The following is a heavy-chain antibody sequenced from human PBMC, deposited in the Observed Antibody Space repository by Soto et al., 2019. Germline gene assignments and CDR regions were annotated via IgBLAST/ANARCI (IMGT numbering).Heavy chain of an antibody. Sequence: SETLSLTCTVSGGSISSYYWSWIRQPPGKGLEWIGYIYYSGSTYYNPSLKSRVTISVDTSKNQFSLKLSSVTAADTAVYYCARVVGYDILTGYSYFDYWGQGTLVTVSS. V-gene: IGHV4-59*12. CDR3: ARVVGYDILTGYSYFDY. D-gene: IGHD3-9*01. J-gene: IGHJ4*02. CDR1: GGSISSYY. CDR2: IYYSGST.